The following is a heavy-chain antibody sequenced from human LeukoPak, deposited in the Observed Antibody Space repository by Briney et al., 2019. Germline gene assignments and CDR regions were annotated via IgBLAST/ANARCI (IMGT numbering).Heavy chain of an antibody. D-gene: IGHD5-12*01. V-gene: IGHV4-34*01. J-gene: IGHJ3*02. CDR1: GFTFSSYS. CDR3: ARGGRWLDAFDI. Sequence: GSLRLSCAASGFTFSSYSMNWVRQAPGKGLEWIGEINHSGSTNYNPSLKSRVTISVDTSKNQFSLKLSSVTAADTAVYYCARGGRWLDAFDIWGQGTMVTVSS. CDR2: INHSGST.